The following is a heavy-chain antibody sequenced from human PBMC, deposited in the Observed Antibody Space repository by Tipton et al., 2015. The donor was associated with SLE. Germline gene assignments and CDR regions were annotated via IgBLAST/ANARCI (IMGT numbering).Heavy chain of an antibody. J-gene: IGHJ4*02. CDR3: ARGNDYIWGFDY. CDR1: GGSITSGSYY. Sequence: TLSLTCTVSGGSITSGSYYWSWIRQPAGKGLEWIGSIYYSGTPLYTPPLESRATISVDTSKNQFSPKLTSVAAADTAVYYCARGNDYIWGFDYWGQGTLVPVSS. D-gene: IGHD3-16*01. CDR2: IYYSGTP. V-gene: IGHV4-39*07.